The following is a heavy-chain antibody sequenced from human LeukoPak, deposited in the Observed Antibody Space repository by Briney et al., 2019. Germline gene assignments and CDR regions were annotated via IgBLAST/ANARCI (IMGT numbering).Heavy chain of an antibody. CDR1: GGTFSSYT. D-gene: IGHD5-12*01. J-gene: IGHJ5*02. CDR3: ARLLYSGYDWGGNWFDP. CDR2: IIPILGIA. V-gene: IGHV1-69*02. Sequence: SVKVSCKASGGTFSSYTISWVRQAPGRGLEWMGRIIPILGIANYAQKFQGRVTITADKSTSPAYMEPSSLRSEDTAVYYCARLLYSGYDWGGNWFDPWGQGTLVTVSS.